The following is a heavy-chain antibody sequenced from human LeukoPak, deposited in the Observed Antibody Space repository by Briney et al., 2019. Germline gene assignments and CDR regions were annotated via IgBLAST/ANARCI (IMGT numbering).Heavy chain of an antibody. J-gene: IGHJ6*02. V-gene: IGHV4-39*01. Sequence: PSETLSLTCTVSGGSISTGSHYSGWIRHPPVRGPEWIGGFYYSGSTYYNPSLTSRVTISVDSSKNQFSLNLSSVTATDTAVYYCVRHDCATTDCSQFYGMDVWGQGTTVTVSS. CDR3: VRHDCATTDCSQFYGMDV. CDR1: GGSISTGSHY. CDR2: FYYSGST. D-gene: IGHD1-26*01.